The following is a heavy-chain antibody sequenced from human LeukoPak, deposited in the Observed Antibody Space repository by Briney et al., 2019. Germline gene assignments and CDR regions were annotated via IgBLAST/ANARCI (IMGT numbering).Heavy chain of an antibody. CDR2: IYHSGST. CDR3: ARGVLDYYYYYYMDV. Sequence: SETLSLTCTVSGYSISSGYYWGWIRQPPGKGLEWIGSIYHSGSTYYNPSLKSRVTISVDTSKNQFSLKLGSVTAADTAVYYCARGVLDYYYYYYMDVWGKGTTVTVSS. CDR1: GYSISSGYY. V-gene: IGHV4-38-2*02. J-gene: IGHJ6*03.